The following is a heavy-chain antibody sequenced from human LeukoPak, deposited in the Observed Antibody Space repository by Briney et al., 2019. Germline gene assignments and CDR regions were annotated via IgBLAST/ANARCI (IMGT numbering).Heavy chain of an antibody. V-gene: IGHV3-23*01. CDR1: GFTFSSYA. D-gene: IGHD2-2*01. CDR2: ISGSGGST. Sequence: GGSLRLSCAATGFTFSSYAMSWVRQAPGKGLEWVSAISGSGGSTYSADSVKGRFTISRDNSKNTLYLQMNSLRAEDTAVYYCAKREQDIVVVPAAPYYYYYYYMDVWGKGTTVTVSS. CDR3: AKREQDIVVVPAAPYYYYYYYMDV. J-gene: IGHJ6*03.